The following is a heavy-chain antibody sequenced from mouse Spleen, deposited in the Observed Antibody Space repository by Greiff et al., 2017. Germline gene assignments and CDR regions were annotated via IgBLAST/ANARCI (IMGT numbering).Heavy chain of an antibody. CDR3: ARVFGYDEGVDY. V-gene: IGHV3-6*01. CDR2: ISYDGSN. CDR1: GYSITSGYY. Sequence: DVQLQESGPGLVKPSQSLSLTCSVTGYSITSGYYWNWIRQFPGNKLEWMGYISYDGSNNYNPSLKNRISITRDTSKNQFFLKLNSVTTEDTATYYCARVFGYDEGVDYWGQGTTLTVSS. J-gene: IGHJ2*01. D-gene: IGHD2-2*01.